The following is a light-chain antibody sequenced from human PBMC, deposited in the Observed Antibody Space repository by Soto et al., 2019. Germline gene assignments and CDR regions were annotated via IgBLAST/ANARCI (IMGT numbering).Light chain of an antibody. CDR3: QQYNNWPPGK. CDR1: QSVSSN. Sequence: EIVMTQSPATLSESPGERATLSCRASQSVSSNLAWYQQKPGQAPRLLIYSASTRATDIPARFSGSGSGTEFTLTISSLQSEDFAVYYCQQYNNWPPGKFGQGTKVDI. CDR2: SAS. V-gene: IGKV3-15*01. J-gene: IGKJ1*01.